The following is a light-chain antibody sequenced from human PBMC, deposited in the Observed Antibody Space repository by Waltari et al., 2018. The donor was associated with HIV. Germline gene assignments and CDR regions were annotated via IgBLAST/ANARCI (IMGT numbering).Light chain of an antibody. V-gene: IGKV3-15*01. J-gene: IGKJ5*01. CDR1: QSVSTH. CDR3: QQYDDWPPIT. Sequence: EVVMTQSPAALSVSPGERATLPCRASQSVSTHLAWYQQKSGQGPRLLIYGASTRATGIPARFSGSGSGTEFTLTISSLQSEDFAVYFCQQYDDWPPITFGQGTRLEIK. CDR2: GAS.